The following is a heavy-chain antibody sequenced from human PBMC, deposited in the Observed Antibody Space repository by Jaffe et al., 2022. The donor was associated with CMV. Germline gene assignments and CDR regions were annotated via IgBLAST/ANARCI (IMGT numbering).Heavy chain of an antibody. Sequence: QVQLQESGPGLVKPSQTLSLTCTVSGGSISSGGYYWSWIRQHPGKGLEWIGYIYYSGSTYYNPSLKSRVTISVDTSKNQFSLKLSSVTAADTAVYYCARNPSPENGDYVVSFDYWGQGTLVTVSS. D-gene: IGHD4-17*01. V-gene: IGHV4-31*03. J-gene: IGHJ4*02. CDR1: GGSISSGGYY. CDR3: ARNPSPENGDYVVSFDY. CDR2: IYYSGST.